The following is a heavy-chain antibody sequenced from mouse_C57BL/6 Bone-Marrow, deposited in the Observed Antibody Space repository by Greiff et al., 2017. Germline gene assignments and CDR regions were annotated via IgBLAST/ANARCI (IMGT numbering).Heavy chain of an antibody. CDR3: ARRGEN. V-gene: IGHV5-12*01. Sequence: EVKLVESGGGLVQPGGSLKFSCAASGFTFSDYYMYWVRQTPETRLEWVAYISNGGGSTYYPDTVKGRFTISRDNAKNPLYLQMSRLKSEDTAMYYCARRGENWGQGTSVTVSS. CDR2: ISNGGGST. CDR1: GFTFSDYY. J-gene: IGHJ4*01.